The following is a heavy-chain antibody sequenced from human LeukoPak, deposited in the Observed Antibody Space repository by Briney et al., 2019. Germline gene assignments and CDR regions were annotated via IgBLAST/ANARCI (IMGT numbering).Heavy chain of an antibody. CDR2: ISWNSGSI. D-gene: IGHD1-1*01. J-gene: IGHJ3*02. V-gene: IGHV3-9*01. CDR3: AKADWNDRAFDI. Sequence: SGGSLRLSCAASGFTFSSYWMHWVRQAPGKGLEWVSGISWNSGSIGYADSVKGRFTISRDNAKNSLYLQMNSLRAEDTALYYCAKADWNDRAFDIWGQGTMVTVSS. CDR1: GFTFSSYW.